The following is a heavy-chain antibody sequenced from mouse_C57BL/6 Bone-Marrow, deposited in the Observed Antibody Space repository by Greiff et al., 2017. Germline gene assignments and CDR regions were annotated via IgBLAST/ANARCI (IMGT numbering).Heavy chain of an antibody. CDR1: GYTFTSYG. CDR2: IYPRSGNT. V-gene: IGHV1-81*01. D-gene: IGHD2-4*01. CDR3: ASFYYDYVFAY. Sequence: QVQLQQSGAELARPGASVKLSCKASGYTFTSYGISWVKQRTGQGLEWIGEIYPRSGNTYYNEKFKGKATLTADKSSSTAYMELRSLTSEDSAVYFCASFYYDYVFAYWGQGTLVTVSA. J-gene: IGHJ3*01.